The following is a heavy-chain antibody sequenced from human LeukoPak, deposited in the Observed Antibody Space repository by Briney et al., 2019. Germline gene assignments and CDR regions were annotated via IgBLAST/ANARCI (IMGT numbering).Heavy chain of an antibody. Sequence: SVKVSCKASGGTFSSYAISWVRQAPGQGLEWMGRIIPILGIANYAQKFQGRVTITADKSTSTAYMELSSLRSEDTAVYYCAREKRFYSGSYFDYWGQGTLVTVSS. CDR1: GGTFSSYA. CDR2: IIPILGIA. V-gene: IGHV1-69*04. CDR3: AREKRFYSGSYFDY. D-gene: IGHD1-26*01. J-gene: IGHJ4*02.